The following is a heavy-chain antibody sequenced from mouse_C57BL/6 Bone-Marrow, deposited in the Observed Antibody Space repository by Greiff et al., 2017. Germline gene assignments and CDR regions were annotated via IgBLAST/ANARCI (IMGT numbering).Heavy chain of an antibody. D-gene: IGHD2-4*01. Sequence: EVQLQQSGPELVKPGASVKIPCKASGYTFTDYNMDWVKQSHGKSLEWIGDINPNNGGTIYNQKFKGKATLTVDQSSSTAYMELRSMTSEDTAVYYCARDGDYDEDWYFDVWGTGTTVTVSS. CDR1: GYTFTDYN. CDR2: INPNNGGT. V-gene: IGHV1-18*01. CDR3: ARDGDYDEDWYFDV. J-gene: IGHJ1*03.